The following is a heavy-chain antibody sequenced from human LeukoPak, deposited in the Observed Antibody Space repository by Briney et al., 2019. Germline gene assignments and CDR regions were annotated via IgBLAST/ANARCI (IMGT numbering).Heavy chain of an antibody. CDR3: AKLLNDYGDYYFDS. J-gene: IGHJ4*02. CDR1: GFTFSSYS. V-gene: IGHV3-48*01. CDR2: ISSSSSTI. D-gene: IGHD4-17*01. Sequence: GGSLRLSCAASGFTFSSYSMNWVRQAPGKGLEWVSYISSSSSTIYYADSVKGRFTISRDNSKNTLYLQMNSLRADDTAAYYCAKLLNDYGDYYFDSWGQGTLVTVSS.